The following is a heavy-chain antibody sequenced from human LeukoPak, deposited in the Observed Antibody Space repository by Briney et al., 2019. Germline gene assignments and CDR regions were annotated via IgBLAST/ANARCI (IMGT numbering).Heavy chain of an antibody. D-gene: IGHD3-22*01. J-gene: IGHJ4*02. CDR1: GGTFSSYA. Sequence: ASVKVSCKASGGTFSSYAISWVRQAPGQGLEWMGGIIPIFGTAHYAQKFQGRVTITTDESTSTAYMELSSLRSEDTAVYYCARYYYDSSGKDDYWGQGTLVTVSS. V-gene: IGHV1-69*05. CDR2: IIPIFGTA. CDR3: ARYYYDSSGKDDY.